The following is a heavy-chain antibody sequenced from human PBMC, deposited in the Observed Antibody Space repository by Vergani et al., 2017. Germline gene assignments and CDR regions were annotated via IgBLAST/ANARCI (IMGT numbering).Heavy chain of an antibody. Sequence: QVQLQQWGAGLLKPSETLSLTCAFYGGSFSGYYWSWIRQPPGKGLEWIGEIHRSRSTNYNPSLRRRVTISLDKSKNQFSLKLTSVTAADTAVYFCASNPRLGGDVVDSWGQGTLVTVSS. CDR3: ASNPRLGGDVVDS. CDR1: GGSFSGYY. J-gene: IGHJ4*02. V-gene: IGHV4-34*01. CDR2: IHRSRST. D-gene: IGHD3-16*01.